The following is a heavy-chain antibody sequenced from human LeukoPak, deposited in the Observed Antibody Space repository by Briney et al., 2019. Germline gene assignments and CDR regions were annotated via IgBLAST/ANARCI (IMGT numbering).Heavy chain of an antibody. Sequence: GGSLRLSCAVSGFNFDDYAMHWVRQAPGRGLEWVSGINWKTGNGIYADSVRGRFTISRDNAKNSLYLQMSSLRAEDTALYYCTRRAARWQFDLWGRGTLLTVSS. J-gene: IGHJ2*01. CDR3: TRRAARWQFDL. CDR2: INWKTGNG. CDR1: GFNFDDYA. V-gene: IGHV3-9*01. D-gene: IGHD5-24*01.